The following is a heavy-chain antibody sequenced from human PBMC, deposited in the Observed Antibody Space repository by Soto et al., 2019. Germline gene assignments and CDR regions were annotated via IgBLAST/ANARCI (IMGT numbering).Heavy chain of an antibody. J-gene: IGHJ4*01. V-gene: IGHV3-15*07. Sequence: GGSLRLSCAGSGFTFSEAWINWVRQAPGKGLEWVGRIKSKTHGGTPDYAAPVKGRFAISRDDSKNKVYLQMNSLKTEDTCIYYCTTDSYSSIIVVRFDYWGHGTLVTVSS. D-gene: IGHD3-22*01. CDR2: IKSKTHGGTP. CDR3: TTDSYSSIIVVRFDY. CDR1: GFTFSEAW.